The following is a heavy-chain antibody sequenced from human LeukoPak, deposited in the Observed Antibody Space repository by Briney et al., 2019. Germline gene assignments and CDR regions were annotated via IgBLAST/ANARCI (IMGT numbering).Heavy chain of an antibody. CDR1: GFTFSSYG. V-gene: IGHV3-33*01. Sequence: PGGSLRLSCAASGFTFSSYGMHWVRQAPGKGLEWVAVIWYDGSNKYYADSVKGRFTISSDNSKNTLYLQMNSLRAEDTAVYYCARGIGSSGFYPFDYWGQGILVTVSS. J-gene: IGHJ4*02. CDR2: IWYDGSNK. D-gene: IGHD3-22*01. CDR3: ARGIGSSGFYPFDY.